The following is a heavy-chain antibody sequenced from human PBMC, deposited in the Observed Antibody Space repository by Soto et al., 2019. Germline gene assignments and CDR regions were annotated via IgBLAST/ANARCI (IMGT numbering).Heavy chain of an antibody. CDR1: GFTFSAYG. CDR3: AKDEYYYSRSGYYIFDS. CDR2: ISHDGTNK. Sequence: GGSLRLSCEVSGFTFSAYGMHWVRQAPGKGLEWVAAISHDGTNKNYGDSVKGRFTISRDNSKKTLYLQMNSLRPEDTALYYCAKDEYYYSRSGYYIFDSWGQGTLVTSPQ. J-gene: IGHJ4*02. V-gene: IGHV3-30*18. D-gene: IGHD3-22*01.